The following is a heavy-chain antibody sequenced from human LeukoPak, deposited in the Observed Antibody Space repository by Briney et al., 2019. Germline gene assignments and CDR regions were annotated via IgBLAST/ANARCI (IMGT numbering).Heavy chain of an antibody. J-gene: IGHJ5*02. CDR2: IYYSGST. CDR1: GGSISSSSYY. V-gene: IGHV4-39*07. CDR3: ARDHRWAVAVNWFDP. D-gene: IGHD6-19*01. Sequence: SETLSLTCTVSGGSISSSSYYWGWIRQPPGKGLEWIGSIYYSGSTYYNPSLKSRVTISVDTSKNQFSLKLSSVTAADTAVYYCARDHRWAVAVNWFDPWGQGTLVTVSS.